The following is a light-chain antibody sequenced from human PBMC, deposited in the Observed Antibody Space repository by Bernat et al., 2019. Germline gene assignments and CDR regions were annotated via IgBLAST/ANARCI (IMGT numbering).Light chain of an antibody. V-gene: IGKV3-20*01. CDR1: QSVSSSN. Sequence: EIVLTQSPGTLSLSPGERATLSCRASQSVSSSNLAWYQQQPGQAPRLHIYGASSRVTGIPDRFSGSGSGTNFTLTISRLEPEDLAVYYCQQYGSSPLTFGQGTKVEIK. J-gene: IGKJ1*01. CDR2: GAS. CDR3: QQYGSSPLT.